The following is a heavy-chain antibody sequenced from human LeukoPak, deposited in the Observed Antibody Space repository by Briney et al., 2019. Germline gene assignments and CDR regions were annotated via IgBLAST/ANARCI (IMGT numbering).Heavy chain of an antibody. D-gene: IGHD3-22*01. V-gene: IGHV3-66*02. CDR2: IHTGGTT. CDR1: GFTVSSNY. Sequence: GGSLRLSCAASGFTVSSNYMSWVRQAPGKGLEWVSVIHTGGTTYYSDSVKGRFTISRDNSKNTLYLQMNGLRTEDTAVYYCARAGRAYYYDSSGYYYWGQGTLVTVSS. CDR3: ARAGRAYYYDSSGYYY. J-gene: IGHJ4*02.